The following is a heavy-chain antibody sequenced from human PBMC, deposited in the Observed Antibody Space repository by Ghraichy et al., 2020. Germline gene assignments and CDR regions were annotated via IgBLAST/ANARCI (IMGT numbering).Heavy chain of an antibody. J-gene: IGHJ4*01. V-gene: IGHV3-7*01. CDR1: GFTFSRYW. CDR3: SATVVSTAGEF. Sequence: GGSLRLSCAASGFTFSRYWMTWVRQAPGKGLEWVANIKEDGSQTHYADSVRGRFTISRDNAQNSLYLQVNSLRAEDTAVYFCSATVVSTAGEFWGHGTLVTVSS. D-gene: IGHD3-10*01. CDR2: IKEDGSQT.